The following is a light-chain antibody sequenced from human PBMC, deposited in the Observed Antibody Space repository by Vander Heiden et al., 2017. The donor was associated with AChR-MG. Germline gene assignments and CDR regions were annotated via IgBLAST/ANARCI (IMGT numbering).Light chain of an antibody. CDR2: GDN. J-gene: IGLJ1*01. V-gene: IGLV1-40*01. Sequence: QSVLTQPPSVSGAPGQRITIPCTGISSNIGAPYDVHWYQQLPGTAPKLLIYGDNNRPSGVPDRFSASKSGASASLAITGLRPEDEADYYCQSYDSSLSASYVFGTGTKVTVL. CDR3: QSYDSSLSASYV. CDR1: SSNIGAPYD.